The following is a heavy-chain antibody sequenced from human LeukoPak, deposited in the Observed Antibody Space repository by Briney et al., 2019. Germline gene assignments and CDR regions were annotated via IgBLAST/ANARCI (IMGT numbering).Heavy chain of an antibody. CDR2: ISSSSSYI. D-gene: IGHD1-26*01. Sequence: GGSLRLSCATSGFTFSSYAMHWVRQAPGKGLEWVSSISSSSSYIYYADSVKGRFTISRDNSKNTLYLQMNSLRAEDTAVYYCAKDREYYMDVWGKGTTVTISS. CDR3: AKDREYYMDV. V-gene: IGHV3-21*01. J-gene: IGHJ6*03. CDR1: GFTFSSYA.